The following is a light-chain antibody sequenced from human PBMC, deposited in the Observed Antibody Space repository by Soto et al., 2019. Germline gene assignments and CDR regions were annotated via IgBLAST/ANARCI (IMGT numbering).Light chain of an antibody. CDR1: ESVSRY. CDR3: QQRSNWPST. CDR2: DAS. V-gene: IGKV3-11*01. J-gene: IGKJ4*01. Sequence: EIVLTQSRASLSLSPGNRAILSCRASESVSRYLAWYQQKPGQAPRLLIYDASNRATGIPARFSGSGSGTDITLTITSLEPEDFAVYYCQQRSNWPSTFGGGTKVEIK.